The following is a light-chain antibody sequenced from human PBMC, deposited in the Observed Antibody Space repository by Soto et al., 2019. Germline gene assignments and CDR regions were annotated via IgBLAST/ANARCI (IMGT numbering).Light chain of an antibody. V-gene: IGLV2-11*01. Sequence: QSVLTQPRSVSGSPGQSVTISCTGTSSNVGTYNYVSWYQQHPGKAPKLLIYDVTERPSGVPDRFSGSKSGNTASLIISGPQAEDEAYYHCCSYAGNFWVFGGGTKLTVL. CDR2: DVT. CDR3: CSYAGNFWV. CDR1: SSNVGTYNY. J-gene: IGLJ3*02.